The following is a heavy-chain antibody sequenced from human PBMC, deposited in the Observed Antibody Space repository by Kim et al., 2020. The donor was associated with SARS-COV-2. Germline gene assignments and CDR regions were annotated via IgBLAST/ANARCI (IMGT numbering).Heavy chain of an antibody. V-gene: IGHV3-13*04. CDR3: ARDQRVVDTAMASYYYGMDV. D-gene: IGHD5-18*01. Sequence: GGSLRLSCAASGFTFSSYDMHWVRQATGKGLEWVSAIGTAGDTYYPGSVKGRFTISRENAKNSLYLQMNSLRAGDTAVYYCARDQRVVDTAMASYYYGMDVWGQGTTVTVSS. CDR2: IGTAGDT. CDR1: GFTFSSYD. J-gene: IGHJ6*02.